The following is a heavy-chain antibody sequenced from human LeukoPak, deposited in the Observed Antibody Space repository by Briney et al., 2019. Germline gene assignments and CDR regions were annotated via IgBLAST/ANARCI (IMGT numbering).Heavy chain of an antibody. CDR1: GYTFTSYG. V-gene: IGHV1-18*01. CDR3: ARDSGDETYYYDSSGYSDPSFDY. Sequence: ASVKVSCKASGYTFTSYGISWVRQAPGQGLEWMGWISAYNGNTNYAQKLQGRVTMTTDTSTSTAYMELRSLRSDDTAVYYCARDSGDETYYYDSSGYSDPSFDYWGQGTLVTVSS. CDR2: ISAYNGNT. D-gene: IGHD3-22*01. J-gene: IGHJ4*02.